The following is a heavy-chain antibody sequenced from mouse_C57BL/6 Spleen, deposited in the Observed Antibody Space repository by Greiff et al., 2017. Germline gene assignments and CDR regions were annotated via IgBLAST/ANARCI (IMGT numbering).Heavy chain of an antibody. CDR2: IDPSDSYT. Sequence: QVQLQQPGAELVRPGTSVKLSCKASGYTFTSYWMHWVKQRPGQGLEWIGVIDPSDSYTNYNQKFKGKATLTVDTSSSTAYMQLSSLTSEDSAVYCCARKRDSYHFDYWGQGTTLTVSS. CDR3: ARKRDSYHFDY. CDR1: GYTFTSYW. J-gene: IGHJ2*01. V-gene: IGHV1-59*01.